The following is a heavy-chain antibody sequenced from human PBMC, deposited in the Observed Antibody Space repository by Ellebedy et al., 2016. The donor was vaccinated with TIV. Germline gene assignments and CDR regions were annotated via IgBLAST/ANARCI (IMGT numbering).Heavy chain of an antibody. J-gene: IGHJ4*02. CDR1: GFTFSSYA. V-gene: IGHV3-23*01. D-gene: IGHD3-3*01. CDR2: VSSSGAST. CDR3: AKELIVWSGYNYFDD. Sequence: GESLKISCAASGFTFSSYAMSWVRQAPGKGLEWVSGVSSSGASTYYTDSVKGRFTISRDNSKNTLYLQMSSLSAEDTAVYYCAKELIVWSGYNYFDDWGQGTLVTVSS.